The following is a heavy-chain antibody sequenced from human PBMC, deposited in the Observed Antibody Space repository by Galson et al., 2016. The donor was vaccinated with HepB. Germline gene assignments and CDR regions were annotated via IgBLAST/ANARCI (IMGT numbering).Heavy chain of an antibody. CDR2: IKTYTGNT. CDR3: ARDRVYGGLMFDP. D-gene: IGHD3-10*02. CDR1: GFTFTSYG. J-gene: IGHJ5*02. Sequence: SVKVSCKASGFTFTSYGINWVRQAPGQGLEWMAGIKTYTGNTNYAHTFKGRVTITTDISTNTPYLHLRSLRAEDTAVYYCARDRVYGGLMFDPWGQGTLVTVSS. V-gene: IGHV1-18*01.